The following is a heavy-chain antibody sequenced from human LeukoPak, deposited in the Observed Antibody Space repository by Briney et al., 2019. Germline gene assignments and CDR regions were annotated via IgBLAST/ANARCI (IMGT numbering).Heavy chain of an antibody. CDR2: ISYDGSNK. V-gene: IGHV3-30-3*01. CDR3: ASERFGELLFIFDY. Sequence: PGRSLRLSCAASGFTFSSYVMHWVRQAPGKGLEWVAVISYDGSNKYYADSVKGRFTISRDNSKNTLYLQMNSLRAEDTAVYYCASERFGELLFIFDYWGQGTLVTVSS. CDR1: GFTFSSYV. J-gene: IGHJ4*02. D-gene: IGHD3-10*01.